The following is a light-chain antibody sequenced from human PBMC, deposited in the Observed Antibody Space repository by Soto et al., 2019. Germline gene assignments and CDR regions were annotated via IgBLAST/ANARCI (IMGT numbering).Light chain of an antibody. J-gene: IGLJ1*01. CDR1: SSDVGGYNY. CDR2: DVS. V-gene: IGLV2-14*01. CDR3: SSYTSSSTLLYV. Sequence: QSALTQPASVSGSPGQSITISCTGTSSDVGGYNYVSWYQQHPGKAPKLMIYDVSNRSSGVSNRFSGSKSGNTASLTSSGLQAEDEADYYCSSYTSSSTLLYVFGTGTKVTVL.